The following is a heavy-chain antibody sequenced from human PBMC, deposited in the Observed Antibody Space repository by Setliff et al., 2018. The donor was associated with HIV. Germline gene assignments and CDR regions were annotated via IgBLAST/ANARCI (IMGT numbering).Heavy chain of an antibody. CDR3: VRTGGSPDEGGYMDV. V-gene: IGHV3-64*04. Sequence: GGSLRLSCAASGFTFSSYGMHWVRQAPGKGLEYVSAISNNGGITYYVDSVKGRFFISRDNAKNSVYLQMNSLRAEDTAVYHCVRTGGSPDEGGYMDVWGTGTTVTVSS. CDR1: GFTFSSYG. J-gene: IGHJ6*04. D-gene: IGHD2-8*02. CDR2: ISNNGGIT.